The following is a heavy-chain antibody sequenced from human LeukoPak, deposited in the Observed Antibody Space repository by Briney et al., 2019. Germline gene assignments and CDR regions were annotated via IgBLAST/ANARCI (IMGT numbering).Heavy chain of an antibody. D-gene: IGHD6-19*01. CDR3: TMDLTGWYDY. V-gene: IGHV3-74*01. CDR1: GFTFSSYW. CDR2: INPDGSST. Sequence: GGSLRLSCAASGFTFSSYWMHWVRQAPGKGLVWVSRINPDGSSTSYADSVKGRFTISRDNAKNMLYLQMNSLRVEDTAVYFCTMDLTGWYDYWGQGTLVTVSS. J-gene: IGHJ4*02.